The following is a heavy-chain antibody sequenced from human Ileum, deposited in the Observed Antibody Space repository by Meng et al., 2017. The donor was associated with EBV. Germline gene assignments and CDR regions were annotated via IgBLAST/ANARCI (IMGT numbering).Heavy chain of an antibody. V-gene: IGHV6-1*01. CDR1: GDSVSSGSAT. D-gene: IGHD6-13*01. CDR2: TYYRSKWYN. Sequence: QVQLQQSGPGLVKPSXXXXLXXSISGDSVSSGSATWDWIRQSPSRGLEWLGRTYYRSKWYNDYAPSVKSRTTITTDTSNNQFSLQLNSVTPEDTAVYYCVRLIGNSWFDYWGQGTLVTVS. CDR3: VRLIGNSWFDY. J-gene: IGHJ4*02.